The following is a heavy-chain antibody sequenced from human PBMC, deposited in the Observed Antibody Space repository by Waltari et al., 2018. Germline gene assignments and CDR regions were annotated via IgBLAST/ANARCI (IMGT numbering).Heavy chain of an antibody. CDR3: ATIADPEAFDY. V-gene: IGHV1-69-2*01. CDR1: GYTLTDYN. CDR2: VDPEDGET. D-gene: IGHD2-21*01. Sequence: EFQLVQSGAEVKKPGPTVKLTCKVSGYTLTDYNMHWVQQAPGKGLEWMGLVDPEDGETIYAEKFQGRVTITADTSTDTAYMELSSLRSEDTAVYYCATIADPEAFDYWGQGTLVTVSS. J-gene: IGHJ4*02.